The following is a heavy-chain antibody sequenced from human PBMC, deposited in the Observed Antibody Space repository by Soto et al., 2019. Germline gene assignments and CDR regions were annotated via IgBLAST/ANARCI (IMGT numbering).Heavy chain of an antibody. D-gene: IGHD3-3*01. J-gene: IGHJ4*02. CDR1: GFTFSSYA. Sequence: GGSLSLSCAASGFTFSSYAMHWVRQAPGKGLEYVPAISSNGGSTYYANSVKGRFTISRDNSKNTLYLQMGSLRAEDMAVYYCARGGTIFGVVVSLCYWGQGTLVTVSS. CDR2: ISSNGGST. V-gene: IGHV3-64*01. CDR3: ARGGTIFGVVVSLCY.